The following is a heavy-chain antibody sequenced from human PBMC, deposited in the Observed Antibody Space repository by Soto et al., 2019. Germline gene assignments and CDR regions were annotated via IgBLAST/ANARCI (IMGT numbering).Heavy chain of an antibody. J-gene: IGHJ3*02. CDR2: INAGNGNT. D-gene: IGHD6-19*01. V-gene: IGHV1-3*01. Sequence: RASVKVSCKASGYTFTSYAMHWVRQAPGQRLEWMGWINAGNGNTKYSQKFQGRVTITRDTSASTAYMELSSLRSEDTAVYYCARRIAMAGTDAFDIWAQGTMVTVSS. CDR1: GYTFTSYA. CDR3: ARRIAMAGTDAFDI.